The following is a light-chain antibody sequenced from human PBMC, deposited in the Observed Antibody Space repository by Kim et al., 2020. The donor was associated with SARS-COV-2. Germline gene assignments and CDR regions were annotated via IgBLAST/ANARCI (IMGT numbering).Light chain of an antibody. Sequence: EIVLTQSPATLSLSPGERATLSCRASQSVSSYLAWYQQKPGQAPRLLIYDASNRATGIPARFSGSGSGTDFTLTISILEPEDFAVYYCQQYGSSSYTFGQGTKLEI. CDR1: QSVSSY. J-gene: IGKJ2*01. CDR3: QQYGSSSYT. CDR2: DAS. V-gene: IGKV3-11*01.